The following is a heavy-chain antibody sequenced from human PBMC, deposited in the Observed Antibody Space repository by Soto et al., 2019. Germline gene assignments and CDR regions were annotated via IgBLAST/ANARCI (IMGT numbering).Heavy chain of an antibody. Sequence: QVQLVQSGAEVKKPGSSVKVSCKASGGTFSSYTISWVRQAPGQGLERMGRIIPILGIANYAQKFQGRVTITADKSTSTAYMELSSLRSEDTAVYYCASSDGDYNDYWGQGTLVTVSS. V-gene: IGHV1-69*02. CDR3: ASSDGDYNDY. CDR2: IIPILGIA. J-gene: IGHJ4*02. CDR1: GGTFSSYT. D-gene: IGHD4-17*01.